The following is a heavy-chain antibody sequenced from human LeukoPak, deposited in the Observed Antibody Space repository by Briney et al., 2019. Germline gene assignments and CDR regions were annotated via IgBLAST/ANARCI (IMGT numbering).Heavy chain of an antibody. CDR2: IKQDGSEK. CDR3: ATNLYFFDY. Sequence: GGSLRLSCAASGFTFNTYAVSWVRQAPGKGLEWVANIKQDGSEKYYVDSVKGRFTISRDNAKNSLYLQMNSLGAEDTAVYSCATNLYFFDYWGQGTLVTVSS. J-gene: IGHJ4*02. V-gene: IGHV3-7*02. CDR1: GFTFNTYA.